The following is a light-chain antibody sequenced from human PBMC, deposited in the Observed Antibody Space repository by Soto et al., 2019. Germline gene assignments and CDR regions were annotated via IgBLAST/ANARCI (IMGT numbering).Light chain of an antibody. J-gene: IGLJ1*01. CDR2: EVS. CDR3: SSYTSSSTPV. V-gene: IGLV2-14*01. CDR1: SSDVGGYNY. Sequence: QAVVTQPASVSGSPGQSITISCTGTSSDVGGYNYVSWYQQHPGKAPKLMIYEVSNRPSGVSNRFSGSKSGNTASLTISGLQAEDAADYYCSSYTSSSTPVFGTGTKLTVL.